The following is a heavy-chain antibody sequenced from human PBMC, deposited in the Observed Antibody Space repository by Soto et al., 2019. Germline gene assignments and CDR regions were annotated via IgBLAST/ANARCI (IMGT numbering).Heavy chain of an antibody. CDR3: ASYGRGAYDDFGSGYYPWFDP. V-gene: IGHV5-10-1*01. D-gene: IGHD3-3*01. CDR1: GYSFTSYW. Sequence: GESLNISCKGSGYSFTSYWISWVRQMPGKGLEWMGRIDPSDSYTNYSPSFQGHVTISADKSISTAYLQWSSLKASDTAMYYCASYGRGAYDDFGSGYYPWFDPWGQGTLVTVSS. J-gene: IGHJ5*02. CDR2: IDPSDSYT.